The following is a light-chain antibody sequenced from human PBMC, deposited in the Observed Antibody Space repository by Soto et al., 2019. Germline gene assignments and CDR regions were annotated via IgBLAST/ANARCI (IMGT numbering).Light chain of an antibody. V-gene: IGLV1-40*01. CDR3: QSYDSSLSGPCV. CDR1: SSNIGAGYD. J-gene: IGLJ3*02. Sequence: QSVLTQPPSVSGAPGQRVTISCTGSSSNIGAGYDVHWYQQLPGTAPKLLIYGNSNRPSGVPDRFSGSKSGTSASLAITGLQAEDAADYYCQSYDSSLSGPCVFGGGTKLTVL. CDR2: GNS.